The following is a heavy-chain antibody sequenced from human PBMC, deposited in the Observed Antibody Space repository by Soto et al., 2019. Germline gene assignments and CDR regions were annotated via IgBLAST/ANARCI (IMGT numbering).Heavy chain of an antibody. D-gene: IGHD3-10*01. V-gene: IGHV1-18*04. Sequence: QVQLVQSGAEVKKPGASVKVSCKASGYTFTSYGVSCVRQAPGQGLEWMGWISGYNGNTNYARKLQGRVTMTTDTSTSTADMELRSLRSDDTAVYYCARAGKYYYGSGSPYYYGMDVWGQGITVTVSS. CDR1: GYTFTSYG. CDR2: ISGYNGNT. J-gene: IGHJ6*02. CDR3: ARAGKYYYGSGSPYYYGMDV.